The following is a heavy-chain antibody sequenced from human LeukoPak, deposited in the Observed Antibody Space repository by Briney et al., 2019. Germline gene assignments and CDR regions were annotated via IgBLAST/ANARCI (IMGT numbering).Heavy chain of an antibody. D-gene: IGHD3-22*01. J-gene: IGHJ6*03. CDR1: GGSISSYY. Sequence: SETLSLTCTVSGGSISSYYWSWIRQPPGKGLEWIGYIYYSGSTTYNPSLKSRVTISVDTSKNQFSLKLSSVTAADTAVYYCARVSGDSSGYYYYYYMDVWGKGTTVTVSS. V-gene: IGHV4-59*01. CDR3: ARVSGDSSGYYYYYYMDV. CDR2: IYYSGST.